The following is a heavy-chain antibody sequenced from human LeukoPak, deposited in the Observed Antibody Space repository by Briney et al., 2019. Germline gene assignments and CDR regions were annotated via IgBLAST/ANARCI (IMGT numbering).Heavy chain of an antibody. Sequence: GGSLRLSCAASGFTFSSYGMHWVRQAPGKGLEWVAVISYDGSNKYYADSVKDRFTISRDNSKNTLYLQMNSLRAEDTAVYYCAKGNMDTAMVIGYWGQGTLVTVSS. V-gene: IGHV3-30*18. CDR3: AKGNMDTAMVIGY. CDR1: GFTFSSYG. CDR2: ISYDGSNK. J-gene: IGHJ4*02. D-gene: IGHD5-18*01.